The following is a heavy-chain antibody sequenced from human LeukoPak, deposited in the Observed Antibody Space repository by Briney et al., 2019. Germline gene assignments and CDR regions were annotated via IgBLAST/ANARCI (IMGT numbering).Heavy chain of an antibody. CDR3: AREIAVAGPHDAFDI. D-gene: IGHD6-19*01. CDR1: GFTFSSYA. J-gene: IGHJ3*02. V-gene: IGHV3-64*01. CDR2: ISSNGGST. Sequence: GGSLRLSCAASGFTFSSYAMHWVRQAPGKGLEYVSAISSNGGSTYYANSVKGRFTISRDNSKNTLYLQMGSLRAEDMAVYYCAREIAVAGPHDAFDIWGQGTMVTVSS.